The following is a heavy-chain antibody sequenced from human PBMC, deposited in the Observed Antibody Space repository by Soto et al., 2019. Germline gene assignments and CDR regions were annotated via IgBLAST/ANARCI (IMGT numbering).Heavy chain of an antibody. CDR3: VHRGDYRDRSGFYYPHFDY. V-gene: IGHV3-21*03. D-gene: IGHD3-22*01. CDR2: IRSNSTYR. Sequence: GESLRLSCAASGFTFSTYTLAWVRQAPGKGLEWVSSIRSNSTYRFYADSVKGRFIISRDNAKLSLYLQMTNVDPEDTGTYFCVHRGDYRDRSGFYYPHFDYWGPGTLVTVSS. J-gene: IGHJ4*02. CDR1: GFTFSTYT.